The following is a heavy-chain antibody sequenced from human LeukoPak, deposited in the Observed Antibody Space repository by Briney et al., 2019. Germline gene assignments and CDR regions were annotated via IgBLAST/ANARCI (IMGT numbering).Heavy chain of an antibody. V-gene: IGHV3-23*01. CDR3: AKDLPKWELLLSYDY. Sequence: GGSLRLSCAASGFAFSSYAMSWVRQAPGKGLEWVSAISGSGGSTYYADSVKGRFTISRDNSKNTLYLQMNSLRAEDTAVYYCAKDLPKWELLLSYDYWGQGTLVTVSS. D-gene: IGHD1-26*01. CDR1: GFAFSSYA. J-gene: IGHJ4*02. CDR2: ISGSGGST.